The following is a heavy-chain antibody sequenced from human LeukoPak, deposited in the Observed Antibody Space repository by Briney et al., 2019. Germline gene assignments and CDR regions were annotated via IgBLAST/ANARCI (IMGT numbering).Heavy chain of an antibody. CDR2: IYHSGST. CDR1: GYSISSGYY. J-gene: IGHJ4*02. V-gene: IGHV4-38-2*01. D-gene: IGHD3-3*01. Sequence: PSETLSLTCAVSGYSISSGYYWGWIRQPPGKGLEWIGSIYHSGSTYYNPSLKSRVTISVDTSKNQFSLKLSSVTAADTAVYYCARAETSNYDFWSGYQYYFDHWGQGTLVTVSS. CDR3: ARAETSNYDFWSGYQYYFDH.